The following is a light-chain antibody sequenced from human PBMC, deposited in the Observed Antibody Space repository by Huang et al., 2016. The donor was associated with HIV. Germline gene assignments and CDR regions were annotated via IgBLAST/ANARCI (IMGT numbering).Light chain of an antibody. J-gene: IGKJ4*01. Sequence: EIVLTQSPGTLSLSPGARATLSCGASQSVSSSYLAWYQQKPGQAPRLLIYGASSRATGIPDRFSGSGSGTDFTLTISRLEPEDFAVYYCHQYGSSPVTFGGGTQVEIK. CDR3: HQYGSSPVT. V-gene: IGKV3-20*01. CDR1: QSVSSSY. CDR2: GAS.